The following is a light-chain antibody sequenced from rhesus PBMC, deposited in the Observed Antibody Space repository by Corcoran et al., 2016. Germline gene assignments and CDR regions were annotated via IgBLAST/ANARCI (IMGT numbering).Light chain of an antibody. J-gene: IGLJ1*01. V-gene: IGLV2-32*02. CDR1: SSDIGCYNY. CDR3: SSYAGSNTCI. CDR2: EVS. Sequence: QAALTQPRSVSGSPGQSVTISCTGTSSDIGCYNYVSWYQQHPGTAPKLMIYEVSKRPSGVSDRFSGSKSGNTASLTISGPQAEDEADYYGSSYAGSNTCIFGAGPRLTVL.